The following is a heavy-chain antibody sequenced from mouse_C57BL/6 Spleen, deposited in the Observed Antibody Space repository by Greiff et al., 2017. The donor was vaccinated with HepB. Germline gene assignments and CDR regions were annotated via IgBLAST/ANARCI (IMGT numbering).Heavy chain of an antibody. V-gene: IGHV1-61*01. CDR2: IYPSDSET. J-gene: IGHJ3*01. D-gene: IGHD4-1*01. CDR3: AAWDGFAY. Sequence: QVQLQQPGAELVRPGSSVKLSCKASGYTFTSYWMDWVKQRPGQGLEWIGNIYPSDSETHYNQKFKGKSTLTEDKSSSTAYMQLSSLTSEDSAVYYCAAWDGFAYWGQGTLVTVSA. CDR1: GYTFTSYW.